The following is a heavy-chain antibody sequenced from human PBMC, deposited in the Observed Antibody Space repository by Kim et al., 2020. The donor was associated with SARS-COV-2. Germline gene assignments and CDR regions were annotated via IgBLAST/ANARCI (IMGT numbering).Heavy chain of an antibody. V-gene: IGHV4-31*02. J-gene: IGHJ4*02. D-gene: IGHD3-10*01. Sequence: FYNPSLESRVTISIDTSKNQFSLNLSSVTAADTAVYYCARADTSGSFFDYWGQGTLVTVSS. CDR3: ARADTSGSFFDY.